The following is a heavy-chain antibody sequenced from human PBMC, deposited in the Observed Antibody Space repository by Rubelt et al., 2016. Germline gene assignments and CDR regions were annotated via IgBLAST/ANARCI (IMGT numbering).Heavy chain of an antibody. CDR3: VRSKDTAMVTDADWYFDL. CDR2: INDGNGNT. CDR1: GYTFTSYA. V-gene: IGHV1-3*01. Sequence: QVQLVQSGAEVKKPGASVKVSCKASGYTFTSYAMHWVRQAPGQRLEWLGWINDGNGNTKNSQKFQGGVPITRDTSASTAYMELSSLRSEDTAVYYCVRSKDTAMVTDADWYFDLWGRGTLVTVSS. D-gene: IGHD5-18*01. J-gene: IGHJ2*01.